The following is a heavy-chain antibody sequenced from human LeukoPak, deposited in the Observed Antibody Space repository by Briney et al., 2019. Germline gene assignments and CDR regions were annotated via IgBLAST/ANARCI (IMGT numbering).Heavy chain of an antibody. Sequence: GASVKVSCKASGYTFTSYYMHWVRQAPGQGLEWMGIINPSCCRTSYAQKFQGRVTMTRDMSTSTVYMELSSLRSEDTAVYYCARDRDYGGNSNPYYYYYYMDVWGKGTTVTVSS. D-gene: IGHD4-23*01. V-gene: IGHV1-46*01. J-gene: IGHJ6*03. CDR3: ARDRDYGGNSNPYYYYYYMDV. CDR1: GYTFTSYY. CDR2: INPSCCRT.